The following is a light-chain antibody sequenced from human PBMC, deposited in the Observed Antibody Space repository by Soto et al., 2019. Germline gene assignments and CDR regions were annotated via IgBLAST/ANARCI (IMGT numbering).Light chain of an antibody. CDR1: QSVSIN. CDR2: GAS. CDR3: QQYNNWRT. J-gene: IGKJ1*01. V-gene: IGKV3-15*01. Sequence: EIVMTQSPATLSVSPGERATLSCRASQSVSINLACYQQKPGQAPRLLIYGASTRATGIPARFSGSGSGTEFTLTISSLQSEDFAVYYCQQYNNWRTFGQGTKVDIK.